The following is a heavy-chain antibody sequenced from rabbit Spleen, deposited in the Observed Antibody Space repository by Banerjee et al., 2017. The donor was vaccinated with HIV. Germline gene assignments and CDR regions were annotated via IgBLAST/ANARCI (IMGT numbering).Heavy chain of an antibody. CDR2: IYTDGSGST. Sequence: QSLEESGGGLVKPGASLTLTCTASGVSFSSNYYMCWVRQAPGKGLEWIGCIYTDGSGSTAYASWAKGRFTISKTSSTTVTLQMTSLTAADTATYFCARDSGSSFSSYGMDLWGQGTLVTVS. CDR3: ARDSGSSFSSYGMDL. CDR1: GVSFSSNYY. J-gene: IGHJ6*01. V-gene: IGHV1S40*01. D-gene: IGHD8-1*01.